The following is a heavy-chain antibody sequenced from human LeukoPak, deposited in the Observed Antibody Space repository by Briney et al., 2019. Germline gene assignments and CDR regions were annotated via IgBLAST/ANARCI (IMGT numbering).Heavy chain of an antibody. CDR2: IYTSGST. J-gene: IGHJ4*02. CDR3: ASATYGSGSYYVS. CDR1: GGSISSYY. D-gene: IGHD3-10*01. V-gene: IGHV4-4*07. Sequence: PSETLSLTCTVSGGSISSYYWSWIRQPAGKGLEWIGRIYTSGSTNYNPSLKSRVTTSVDTSKNQFSLELSSVTAADTAVYYCASATYGSGSYYVSWGQGTLVTVSS.